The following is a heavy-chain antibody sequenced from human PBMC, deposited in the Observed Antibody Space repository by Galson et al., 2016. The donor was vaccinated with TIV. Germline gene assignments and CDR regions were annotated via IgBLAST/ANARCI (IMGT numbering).Heavy chain of an antibody. Sequence: SLRLSCAASGFTVSSNYMSWVRQAPGKGLEWVSITYTDDTTYYAQSVKGRFTISRDTSKNMLYLQMNSLRAEDTAFYYCATSTRPNDLDYLGQGILVTVSS. CDR1: GFTVSSNY. D-gene: IGHD1-1*01. J-gene: IGHJ4*02. CDR3: ATSTRPNDLDY. CDR2: TYTDDTT. V-gene: IGHV3-53*01.